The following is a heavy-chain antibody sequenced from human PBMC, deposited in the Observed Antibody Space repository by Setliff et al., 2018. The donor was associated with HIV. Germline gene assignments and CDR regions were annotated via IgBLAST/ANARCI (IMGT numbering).Heavy chain of an antibody. CDR3: AKTTVAYPYYFDY. D-gene: IGHD4-17*01. J-gene: IGHJ4*02. CDR2: FSRSGST. CDR1: GGSISSHY. V-gene: IGHV4-59*11. Sequence: LSLTCTVSGGSISSHYWSWIRQPPGKGLEWIGSFSRSGSTYYNPSLERRVVISLDTSKNQFSLKLSSVTAADTAVYYCAKTTVAYPYYFDYWGQGTLVTVSS.